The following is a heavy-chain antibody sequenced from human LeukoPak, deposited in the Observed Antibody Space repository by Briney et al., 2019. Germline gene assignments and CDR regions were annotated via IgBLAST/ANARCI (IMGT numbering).Heavy chain of an antibody. CDR3: ARCFEGADETIDY. D-gene: IGHD3-16*01. CDR1: GFTFSSYV. CDR2: ISYDGSNK. J-gene: IGHJ4*02. V-gene: IGHV3-30*03. Sequence: PGGSLRLSCAASGFTFSSYVMHWVRQAPGKGLEWVAFISYDGSNKYYADSVKGRFTISRDNAKNSLYLQMNSLRAEDTAVYYCARCFEGADETIDYWGQGTLVTVSS.